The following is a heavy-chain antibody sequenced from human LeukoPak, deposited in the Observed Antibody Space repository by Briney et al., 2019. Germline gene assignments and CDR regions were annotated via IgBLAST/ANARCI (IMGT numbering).Heavy chain of an antibody. D-gene: IGHD3-9*01. CDR3: ARDGIKRISILNAFDI. CDR2: INTNTGNP. V-gene: IGHV7-4-1*02. CDR1: GYTFTTYA. J-gene: IGHJ3*02. Sequence: ASVKVSCKASGYTFTTYAMNWVRQAPGQGLEWMGWINTNTGNPTYAQGFTGRFVFSLDTSVSTAYLQISSLKAEDTAVYYCARDGIKRISILNAFDIWGQGTMVTVSS.